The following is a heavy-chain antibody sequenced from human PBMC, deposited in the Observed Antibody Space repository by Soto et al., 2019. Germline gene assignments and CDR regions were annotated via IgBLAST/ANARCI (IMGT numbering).Heavy chain of an antibody. Sequence: GGSLRLSCAASGFTFSSYWMHWVRQAPGKGLVWVSRINSDGSSTSYADSVKGRFTISRDNAKNTLYLQMNSLRAEDTAVYYGARDLIAVAGNYYGMDVWGQGTTVTVSS. D-gene: IGHD6-19*01. CDR2: INSDGSST. V-gene: IGHV3-74*01. J-gene: IGHJ6*02. CDR1: GFTFSSYW. CDR3: ARDLIAVAGNYYGMDV.